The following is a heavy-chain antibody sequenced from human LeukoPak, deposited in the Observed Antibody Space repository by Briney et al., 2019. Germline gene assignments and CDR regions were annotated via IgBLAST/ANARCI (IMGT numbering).Heavy chain of an antibody. CDR3: ARGLRGARGGVGAY. V-gene: IGHV1-8*01. Sequence: GASVKVSCKASGYTFNSYDINWVRQATGQGLEWMGWMNPNSGNTGYAQKFQGRVTMTRNTSISTAYMELSSLRSEDTAVYYCARGLRGARGGVGAYWGQGTLVTVSS. D-gene: IGHD4/OR15-4a*01. J-gene: IGHJ4*02. CDR2: MNPNSGNT. CDR1: GYTFNSYD.